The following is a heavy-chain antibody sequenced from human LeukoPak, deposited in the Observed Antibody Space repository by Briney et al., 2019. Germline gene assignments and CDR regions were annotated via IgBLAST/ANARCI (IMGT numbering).Heavy chain of an antibody. V-gene: IGHV5-51*01. CDR1: GYSFATYW. J-gene: IGHJ4*02. D-gene: IGHD5-18*01. CDR3: ARPYSYDYGRADY. Sequence: GESLKISCKGSGYSFATYWIGWVRQMPGKGLEWMGIIYPGDSDTRYSPAFQGQVTISADKSISTAYLQWSSLKASDTAMYYCARPYSYDYGRADYWGQGTLVTVSS. CDR2: IYPGDSDT.